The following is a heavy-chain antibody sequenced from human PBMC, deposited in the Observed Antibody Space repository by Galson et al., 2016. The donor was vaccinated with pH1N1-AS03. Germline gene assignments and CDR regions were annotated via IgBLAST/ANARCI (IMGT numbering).Heavy chain of an antibody. CDR1: GFTFSRYG. CDR3: ARGSGYSYGHLDS. CDR2: ILHNGSEI. D-gene: IGHD5-18*01. Sequence: SLRLSCAASGFTFSRYGMHWVRQVPGKGLMWLAFILHNGSEIFYTDSVQGRFTISRDNSKNTLYLEMKNLRGEDTALYYCARGSGYSYGHLDSWGQGARVTVSS. V-gene: IGHV3-33*01. J-gene: IGHJ4*02.